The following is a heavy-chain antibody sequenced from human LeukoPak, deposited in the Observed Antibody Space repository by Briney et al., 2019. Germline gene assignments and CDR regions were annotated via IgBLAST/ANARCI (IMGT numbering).Heavy chain of an antibody. V-gene: IGHV1-2*02. Sequence: GASVKVSCKASGYTFTGYYMHWVRQAPGQGLEWMGWINPNSGGTNYAQKFQGRVTMTRDTSISTAYMELSRLRSDDTAVYYCARVDTVYYYGSGSRPIDYWGQGTLVTVSS. CDR2: INPNSGGT. CDR1: GYTFTGYY. D-gene: IGHD3-10*01. CDR3: ARVDTVYYYGSGSRPIDY. J-gene: IGHJ4*02.